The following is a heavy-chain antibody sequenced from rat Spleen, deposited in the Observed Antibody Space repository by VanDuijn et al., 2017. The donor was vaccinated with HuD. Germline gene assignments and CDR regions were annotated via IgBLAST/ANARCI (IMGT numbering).Heavy chain of an antibody. V-gene: IGHV2-30*01. J-gene: IGHJ2*01. D-gene: IGHD2-5*01. Sequence: QVQLKESGPGLVQPSQTLSLTCTVSGFSLTSYNVHWVRQPPGKGLEWMGVIWIGGSTAYTSLLKSRLSITRDISKSQVFLKMNSLQTEDTATYYCARANRDTYAHFDYWGQGVMVTVSS. CDR1: GFSLTSYN. CDR2: IWIGGST. CDR3: ARANRDTYAHFDY.